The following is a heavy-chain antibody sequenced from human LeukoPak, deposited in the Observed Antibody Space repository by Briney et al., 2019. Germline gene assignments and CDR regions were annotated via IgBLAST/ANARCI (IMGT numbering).Heavy chain of an antibody. D-gene: IGHD6-19*01. V-gene: IGHV5-51*01. CDR1: GYSFTSYW. CDR2: IYPGDSDT. Sequence: GESLKISCKGSGYSFTSYWIGWVRQMPGKGLEWMGIIYPGDSDTRYSPSFQGQVTISADKSISPAYLQWSSLKASDTAMYYCARRAAGRIAVAGPDFDYWGQGTLVTVSS. J-gene: IGHJ4*02. CDR3: ARRAAGRIAVAGPDFDY.